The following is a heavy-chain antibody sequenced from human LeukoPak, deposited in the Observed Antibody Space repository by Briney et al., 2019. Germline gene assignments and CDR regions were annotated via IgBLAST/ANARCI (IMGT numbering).Heavy chain of an antibody. CDR3: ARGREVTADY. CDR1: GGSISGYY. Sequence: SETLSLTCTVSGGSISGYYWSWIRQPPGKGVAWIGEINHSGSTNYNPSLKSRVTISVDTSKNQFSLKLSSVTAADTAVYYCARGREVTADYWGQGTLVTVSS. V-gene: IGHV4-34*01. D-gene: IGHD4-23*01. J-gene: IGHJ4*02. CDR2: INHSGST.